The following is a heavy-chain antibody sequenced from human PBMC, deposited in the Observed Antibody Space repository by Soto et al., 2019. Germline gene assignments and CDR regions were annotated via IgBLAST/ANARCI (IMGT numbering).Heavy chain of an antibody. CDR1: GFTFSSYW. J-gene: IGHJ6*02. CDR2: IKQDGSEK. CDR3: ARRRVVRGVTSYYYYGMDV. V-gene: IGHV3-7*01. Sequence: XGSLRLSCAASGFTFSSYWMSWVRQAPGKGLDWAANIKQDGSEKYYVDSVKGRFTISRDNAKNSLYLQMNSLRAEDTAVYYCARRRVVRGVTSYYYYGMDVWGQGTTVTVSS. D-gene: IGHD3-10*01.